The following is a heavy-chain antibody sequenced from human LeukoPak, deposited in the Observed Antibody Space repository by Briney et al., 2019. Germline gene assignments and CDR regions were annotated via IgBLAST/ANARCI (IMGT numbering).Heavy chain of an antibody. CDR1: GFTVSSNY. CDR3: ARAHQTTVTNVGY. D-gene: IGHD4-11*01. CDR2: IYSGGSA. V-gene: IGHV3-66*01. J-gene: IGHJ4*02. Sequence: GGSLRLSCAVSGFTVSSNYMSWVRQVPGKGLEWVSVIYSGGSAYYAESVKGRFTISRDTSKNTLFLQMNSLRAEDTAVYFCARAHQTTVTNVGYWGQGTLVTVSS.